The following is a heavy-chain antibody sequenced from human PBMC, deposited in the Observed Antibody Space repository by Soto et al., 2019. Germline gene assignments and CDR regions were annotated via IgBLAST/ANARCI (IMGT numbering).Heavy chain of an antibody. CDR2: IYYRGST. V-gene: IGHV4-59*01. Sequence: QVQLQESGPGLVKPSETLSLTCTVSGGSISSYYWSWIRQPPGKGLEWIGYIYYRGSTNYNPSLRSRVTISVDTTKTQFSLKLSCVTAADAAVYYCARAWGLYFDYWGQGTLVTVSS. J-gene: IGHJ4*02. CDR3: ARAWGLYFDY. CDR1: GGSISSYY. D-gene: IGHD3-16*01.